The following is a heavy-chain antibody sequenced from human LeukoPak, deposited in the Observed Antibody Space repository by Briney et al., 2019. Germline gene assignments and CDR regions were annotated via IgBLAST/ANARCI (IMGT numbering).Heavy chain of an antibody. CDR2: ISGSGGST. CDR1: GFTFSSYA. D-gene: IGHD3-10*01. V-gene: IGHV3-23*01. Sequence: GSLSLSCAASGFTFSSYAMSWVRQAPGEGLEWVSAISGSGGSTYYADSVKGRFTISRDNSKNTLYLQMNSLRAGDTAVYYCANTMVRGDYYYYGMDVWGQGTTVTVSS. CDR3: ANTMVRGDYYYYGMDV. J-gene: IGHJ6*02.